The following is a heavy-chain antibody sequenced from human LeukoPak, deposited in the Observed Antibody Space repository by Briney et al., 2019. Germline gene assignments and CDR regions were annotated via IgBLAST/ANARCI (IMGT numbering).Heavy chain of an antibody. Sequence: GGTLRLSCAASGFTFSSYGMSWVRQAPGKGLEWVSAISGSGGSTYYADSVKGRFTISRDNSKNTLYLQMNSLRAEDTAVYYCAKDSTRITIFGVVIRGYFDYWGQGTLVTVSS. J-gene: IGHJ4*02. V-gene: IGHV3-23*01. CDR3: AKDSTRITIFGVVIRGYFDY. CDR2: ISGSGGST. D-gene: IGHD3-3*01. CDR1: GFTFSSYG.